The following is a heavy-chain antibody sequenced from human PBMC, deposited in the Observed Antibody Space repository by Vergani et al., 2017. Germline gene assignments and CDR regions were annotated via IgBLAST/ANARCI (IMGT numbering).Heavy chain of an antibody. CDR3: ARDRHDSSGYYIDY. V-gene: IGHV3-48*01. D-gene: IGHD3-22*01. CDR2: ISSSSSTI. J-gene: IGHJ4*02. Sequence: EVQLVESGGGLVQPGGSLRLSCAASGFTFSSYSMNWVRQAPGKGLEWVSYISSSSSTIYYADSVKGRFTISRDNAKNSLYLQMNSLRAEDTAVYYCARDRHDSSGYYIDYWGQGILVTVSS. CDR1: GFTFSSYS.